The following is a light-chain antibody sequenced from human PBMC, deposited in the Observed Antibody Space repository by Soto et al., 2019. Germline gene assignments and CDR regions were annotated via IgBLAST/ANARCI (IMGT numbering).Light chain of an antibody. Sequence: QSALTQPATASGSPGQTITICRPGTSSDGGGYKYVSWYQQHPGKAPKPMIYDVSKRPSGVPNRFSGSKSGNTASLTISGLQAEDEADYYCSSYTSSSTHDVGTVTKVTV. CDR3: SSYTSSSTHD. V-gene: IGLV2-14*01. CDR1: SSDGGGYKY. J-gene: IGLJ1*01. CDR2: DVS.